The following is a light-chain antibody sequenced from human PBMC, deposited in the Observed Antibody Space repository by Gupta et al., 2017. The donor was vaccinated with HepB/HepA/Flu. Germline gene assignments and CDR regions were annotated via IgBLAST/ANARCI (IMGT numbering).Light chain of an antibody. V-gene: IGLV10-54*04. CDR3: SAWDRSLSAQV. J-gene: IGLJ2*01. CDR1: SNNVGNQG. CDR2: KNN. Sequence: QAGLTQPPSVSKGLRQTATLACTGHSNNVGNQGAAWLQHHQGHPPKLLSYKNNNRPSGISERFSASRSGNTASLTITGLQPEDEADYYCSAWDRSLSAQVFGGGTKLTVL.